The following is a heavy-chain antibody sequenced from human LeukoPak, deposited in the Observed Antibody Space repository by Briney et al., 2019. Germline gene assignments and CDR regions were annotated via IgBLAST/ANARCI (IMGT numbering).Heavy chain of an antibody. CDR3: ARQVRDVVVPAATLNY. D-gene: IGHD2-2*01. CDR2: IYYSGST. J-gene: IGHJ4*02. V-gene: IGHV4-59*08. CDR1: GGSISSYY. Sequence: ASETLSLTCTVSGGSISSYYWSWIRQPPGKGLEWIGYIYYSGSTNYNPSLKSRVTISVDTSKNQFSLKLSSVTAADTAVYYCARQVRDVVVPAATLNYWGQGTLVTVSS.